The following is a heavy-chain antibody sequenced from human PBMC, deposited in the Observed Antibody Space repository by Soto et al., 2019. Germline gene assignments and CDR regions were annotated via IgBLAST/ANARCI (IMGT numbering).Heavy chain of an antibody. V-gene: IGHV3-64*01. CDR2: ISSNGGST. CDR3: ARNPTDYGMDV. Sequence: EVQLVESGGGLVQPGGSLRLSCAASGFTFSSYAMHWVRQAPGKGLEYVSAISSNGGSTYYANSVKGRFTISRDNSKNTLYLQMGSLRAEDMAVYYCARNPTDYGMDVWGQGTTVTVSS. CDR1: GFTFSSYA. J-gene: IGHJ6*02.